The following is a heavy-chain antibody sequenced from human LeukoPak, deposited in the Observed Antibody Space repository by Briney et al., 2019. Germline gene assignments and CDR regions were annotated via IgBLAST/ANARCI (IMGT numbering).Heavy chain of an antibody. Sequence: ASVKVSCKASGYTFTSYDINWVRQATGQGLEWMGWMNPNSGNTGYAQKFQGRVTMTRNTSISTAYMELSSLRSEDTAVYYCAKDHVYDYVWGSLLDYWGQGTLVTVSS. CDR2: MNPNSGNT. CDR1: GYTFTSYD. J-gene: IGHJ4*02. V-gene: IGHV1-8*01. D-gene: IGHD3-16*01. CDR3: AKDHVYDYVWGSLLDY.